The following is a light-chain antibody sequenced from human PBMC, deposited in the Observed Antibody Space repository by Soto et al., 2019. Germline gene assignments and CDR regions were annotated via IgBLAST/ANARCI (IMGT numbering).Light chain of an antibody. V-gene: IGKV1-12*01. CDR3: QQTKGFPLT. J-gene: IGKJ4*01. CDR2: AAS. Sequence: DIQMTQSPSSLSASVGVRVTITCRASQDISKNLAWYQQIPGKAPKLLIFAASTLQSGVPSRFSASGSGTYFILTVGGLQPEDAATYYCQQTKGFPLTFGGGTKVDIK. CDR1: QDISKN.